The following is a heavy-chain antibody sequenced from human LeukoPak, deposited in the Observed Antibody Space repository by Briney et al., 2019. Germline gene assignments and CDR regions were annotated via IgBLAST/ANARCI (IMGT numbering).Heavy chain of an antibody. Sequence: PSETLSLSCTVSGCSNNSYYWSWIRQPPGKGLEWIGYTHPSGNTNYSPSLKSRVTISVDTSKNQFSLKLSSVTAADTAVYYCARGLWYSSSWDYWGQGTLVTVSS. V-gene: IGHV4-4*09. D-gene: IGHD6-13*01. CDR3: ARGLWYSSSWDY. J-gene: IGHJ4*02. CDR1: GCSNNSYY. CDR2: THPSGNT.